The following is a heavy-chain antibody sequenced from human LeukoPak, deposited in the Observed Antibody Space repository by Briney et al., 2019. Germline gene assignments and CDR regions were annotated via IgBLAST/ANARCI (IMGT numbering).Heavy chain of an antibody. V-gene: IGHV1-24*01. D-gene: IGHD2-2*01. J-gene: IGHJ3*02. Sequence: ASVKVSCKVSGYTLTELSMHWVRQAPGKGLEWMGGFDPEDGETIYAQKFQGRVTMTEDTSTDTAYMELSSLRSEDTAVYYCAALRYCSSTSCYGDAFDIWGQGTMITVSS. CDR3: AALRYCSSTSCYGDAFDI. CDR2: FDPEDGET. CDR1: GYTLTELS.